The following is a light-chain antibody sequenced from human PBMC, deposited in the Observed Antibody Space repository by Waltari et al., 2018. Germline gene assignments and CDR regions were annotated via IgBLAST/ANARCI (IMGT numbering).Light chain of an antibody. Sequence: QSDLTQPPSASGSPGQSVTISCTGTNSDVGGYKYVSWYRQPPGKAPQLIIYEVNKGPSGVPDRFSGSKCGNTASLTVSGLQAEDEADYYCTSYGGSSNLVFGGGTKLTVL. CDR2: EVN. CDR3: TSYGGSSNLV. V-gene: IGLV2-8*01. CDR1: NSDVGGYKY. J-gene: IGLJ3*02.